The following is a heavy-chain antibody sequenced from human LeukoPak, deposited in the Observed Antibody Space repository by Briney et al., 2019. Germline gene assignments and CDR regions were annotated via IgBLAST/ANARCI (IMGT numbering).Heavy chain of an antibody. J-gene: IGHJ4*02. CDR3: ASYYGSGSYSAY. CDR2: INHSGST. V-gene: IGHV4-34*01. D-gene: IGHD3-10*01. Sequence: PETLSLTCAVYGGSFSGYYWSWIRQPPGKGLEWIGEINHSGSTNYNPSLESRVTISVDTSKNQFSLKLSSVTAADTAVYYCASYYGSGSYSAYWGQGTLVTVSS. CDR1: GGSFSGYY.